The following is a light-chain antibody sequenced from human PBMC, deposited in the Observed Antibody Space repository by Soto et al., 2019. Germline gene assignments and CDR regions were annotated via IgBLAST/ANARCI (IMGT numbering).Light chain of an antibody. CDR3: QQRSNWPPIT. CDR2: DAS. J-gene: IGKJ5*01. CDR1: ESVSRN. Sequence: EVVMTQSPATLSVSPGERATLSCRASESVSRNLAWYQQKPGQAPRLLIYDASTRATGIPDRFSGGGSGTEFTLTISSLQSEDFVVYYCQQRSNWPPITFGQGTRLEI. V-gene: IGKV3-15*01.